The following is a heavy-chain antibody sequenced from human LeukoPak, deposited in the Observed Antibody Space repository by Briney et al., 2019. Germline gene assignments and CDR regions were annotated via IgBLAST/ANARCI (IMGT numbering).Heavy chain of an antibody. D-gene: IGHD1-26*01. CDR1: GGSISSSSYY. Sequence: SETLSLTCTVSGGSISSSSYYWGWIRQPPGKGLEWIGSIYYSGSTYYNPSLKSRVTISVDTSKNHFSLKLSSVTAADTAVYYCARQWEWELLPLYFDYWGQGTLVTVSS. CDR3: ARQWEWELLPLYFDY. CDR2: IYYSGST. J-gene: IGHJ4*02. V-gene: IGHV4-39*01.